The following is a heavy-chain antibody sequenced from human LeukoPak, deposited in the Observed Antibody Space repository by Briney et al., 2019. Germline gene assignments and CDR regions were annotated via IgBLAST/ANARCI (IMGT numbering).Heavy chain of an antibody. CDR1: GFTFSSYG. D-gene: IGHD2-2*01. J-gene: IGHJ5*02. CDR2: IRYDGSNK. V-gene: IGHV3-30*02. Sequence: GGSLRLSCAASGFTFSSYGMHWVRQAPGKGLEWVAFIRYDGSNKYYADSVKGRFTISRDNAKNSLYLQMNSLRAEDTAAYYCARVVPAAMITVDWFDPWGQGTLVTVSS. CDR3: ARVVPAAMITVDWFDP.